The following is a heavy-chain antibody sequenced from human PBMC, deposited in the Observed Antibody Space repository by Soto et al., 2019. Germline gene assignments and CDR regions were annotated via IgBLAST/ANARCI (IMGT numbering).Heavy chain of an antibody. Sequence: QLQLRESGPGLVQPSETLSLTCLVSGGSINNSTYYWGWIRQPPGKGLEWIGSIYYSGATYYNPSLRSRITISMDTSKNHFSLKLTSVTAADTAIYYCAPVGIGTTTVDYWGQGTLVTVSS. J-gene: IGHJ4*02. CDR3: APVGIGTTTVDY. D-gene: IGHD5-12*01. CDR1: GGSINNSTYY. CDR2: IYYSGAT. V-gene: IGHV4-39*02.